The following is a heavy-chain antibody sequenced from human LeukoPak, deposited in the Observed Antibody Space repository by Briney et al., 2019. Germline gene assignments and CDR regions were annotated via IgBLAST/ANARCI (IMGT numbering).Heavy chain of an antibody. D-gene: IGHD2-15*01. V-gene: IGHV1-2*02. Sequence: ASVKDSCKASGGTFSSYAISWVRQAPGQGLEWMGWVIPSSGGTNYAQNFQDRVTMTRDTSISTAYMELSSLTYDDTAVYYCARGVLLQGRGAFDIWGQGAMVTVSS. J-gene: IGHJ3*02. CDR2: VIPSSGGT. CDR3: ARGVLLQGRGAFDI. CDR1: GGTFSSYA.